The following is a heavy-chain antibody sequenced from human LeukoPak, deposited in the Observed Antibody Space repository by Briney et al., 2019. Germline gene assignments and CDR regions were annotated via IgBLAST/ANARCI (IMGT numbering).Heavy chain of an antibody. CDR2: ISYDGSNK. Sequence: GGSLRLSCAASGFTFSSYGMHWVRQAPGKGLEWVAVISYDGSNKYYADSVKGRFTISRDNSKNTLYLQMNSLRAEDTAVYYCAKEGSLLLWFGELLPPDYWGQGTLVTVSS. CDR1: GFTFSSYG. V-gene: IGHV3-30*18. CDR3: AKEGSLLLWFGELLPPDY. J-gene: IGHJ4*02. D-gene: IGHD3-10*01.